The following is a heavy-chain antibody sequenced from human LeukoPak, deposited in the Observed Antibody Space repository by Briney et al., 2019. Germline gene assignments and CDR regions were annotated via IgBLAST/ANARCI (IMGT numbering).Heavy chain of an antibody. CDR1: GASISGSSHYF. D-gene: IGHD2-15*01. CDR3: ARDGGGSLAWYFDL. V-gene: IGHV4-34*01. J-gene: IGHJ2*01. Sequence: SETLSLTCTVSGASISGSSHYFWGWIRQTPGKGLEWIGEINHSGSTNYNPSLKSRVTISVDTSKNQFSLKLSSVTAADTAVYYCARDGGGSLAWYFDLWGRGTLVTVSS. CDR2: INHSGST.